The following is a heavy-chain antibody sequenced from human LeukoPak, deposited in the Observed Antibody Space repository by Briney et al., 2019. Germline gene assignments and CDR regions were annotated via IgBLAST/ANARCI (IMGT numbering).Heavy chain of an antibody. CDR3: ASWSRVGASSY. J-gene: IGHJ4*02. CDR1: GFTFSSYS. V-gene: IGHV3-21*01. CDR2: ISSSSSYI. D-gene: IGHD1-26*01. Sequence: GGSLRLSCAASGFTFSSYSMNWVRQAPGKGLEWVSSISSSSSYIYYADSVKGRFTISRDNAENSLYLQMNSLRAEDTAVYYCASWSRVGASSYWGQGTLVTVSS.